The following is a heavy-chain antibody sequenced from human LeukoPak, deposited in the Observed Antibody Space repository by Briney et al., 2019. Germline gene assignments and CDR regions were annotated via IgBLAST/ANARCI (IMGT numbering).Heavy chain of an antibody. J-gene: IGHJ4*02. V-gene: IGHV4-39*07. CDR1: GGSISSSSYY. D-gene: IGHD3-10*01. CDR2: IYYSGST. Sequence: NTSETLSLTCTVSGGSISSSSYYWGWIRQPPGKGLEWIGSIYYSGSTNYNPSLKSRVTMSVDTSKNQFSLKLSSVTAADTAVYYCARVSYYYGSGSYSFDYWGQGTLVTVSS. CDR3: ARVSYYYGSGSYSFDY.